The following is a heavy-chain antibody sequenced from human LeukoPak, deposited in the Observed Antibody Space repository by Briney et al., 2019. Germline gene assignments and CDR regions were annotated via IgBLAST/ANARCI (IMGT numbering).Heavy chain of an antibody. Sequence: SETLSLTCTVSGGSISSYYWSWIRQPPGKGLEWIGYIYYSGSTNYNPSLKSRVTIPVDTSKNQFSLKLSSVTAADTAVYYCARIVPSPGAANYFDYWGQGTLVTVSS. CDR1: GGSISSYY. D-gene: IGHD2-2*01. V-gene: IGHV4-59*01. CDR2: IYYSGST. J-gene: IGHJ4*02. CDR3: ARIVPSPGAANYFDY.